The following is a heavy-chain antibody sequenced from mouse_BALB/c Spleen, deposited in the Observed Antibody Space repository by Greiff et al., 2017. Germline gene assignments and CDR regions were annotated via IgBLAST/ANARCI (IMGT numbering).Heavy chain of an antibody. D-gene: IGHD2-3*01. J-gene: IGHJ1*01. CDR3: ARSGDYDEYFDV. V-gene: IGHV1-87*01. CDR2: IYPGDGDT. CDR1: GYTFTSYW. Sequence: QVQLQQSGAELARPGASVKLSCKASGYTFTSYWMQWVKQRPGQGLEWIGAIYPGDGDTRYTQKFKGKATLTADKSSSTAYMQLSSLASEDSAVYYCARSGDYDEYFDVWGAGTTVTVSS.